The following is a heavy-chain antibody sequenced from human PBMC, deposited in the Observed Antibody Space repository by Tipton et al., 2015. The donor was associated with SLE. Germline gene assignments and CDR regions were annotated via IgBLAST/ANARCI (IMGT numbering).Heavy chain of an antibody. V-gene: IGHV6-1*01. CDR1: GDSVSSNSVA. CDR3: AGFYDFWSGFAYYYYYYMDV. J-gene: IGHJ6*03. Sequence: GLVKPSQTLSLTCAISGDSVSSNSVAWNWIRQSPSRGLEWLGRTYFRSKWYNDYAVSVKSRITINSDTSKNQVSLQLNSVTAADTAVYYCAGFYDFWSGFAYYYYYYMDVWGKGTTVTVSS. CDR2: TYFRSKWYN. D-gene: IGHD3-3*01.